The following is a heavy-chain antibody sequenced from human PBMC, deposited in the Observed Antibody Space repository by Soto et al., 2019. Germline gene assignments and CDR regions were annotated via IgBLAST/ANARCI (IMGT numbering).Heavy chain of an antibody. D-gene: IGHD2-21*02. CDR1: GFTFSSYG. CDR2: ISYDGSNK. CDR3: AKDRVVTPSFRYFDY. J-gene: IGHJ4*02. V-gene: IGHV3-30*18. Sequence: GGSLRFSCAASGFTFSSYGMHWVRQAPGKGLEWVAVISYDGSNKYYADSVKGRFTISRDNSKNTLYLQMNSLRAEDTAVYYCAKDRVVTPSFRYFDYWGQGTLVTVSS.